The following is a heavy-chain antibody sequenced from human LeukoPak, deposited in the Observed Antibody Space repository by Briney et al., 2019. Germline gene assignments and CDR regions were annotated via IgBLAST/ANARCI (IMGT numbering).Heavy chain of an antibody. CDR3: TSSIRGNGGFDY. CDR1: GFSFTNAW. J-gene: IGHJ4*02. Sequence: GGSLRLSCAASGFSFTNAWMNWVRQAPGKGLEWVGRIKNKSEGEITDYAAPVKGTFTISRDDSKNTLYLQMNSLKTEDTAVYYCTSSIRGNGGFDYWGQGPWSPSPQ. V-gene: IGHV3-15*01. CDR2: IKNKSEGEIT. D-gene: IGHD4-23*01.